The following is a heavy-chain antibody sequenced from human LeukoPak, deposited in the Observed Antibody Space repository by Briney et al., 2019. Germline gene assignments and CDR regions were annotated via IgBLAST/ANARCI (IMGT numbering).Heavy chain of an antibody. CDR1: GGSISSYY. CDR3: ARVFTDSSGYNGIDY. Sequence: SETLSLTCTVSGGSISSYYWSWIRQPPGKGLEWIGYIYYSGSTNYNPSLNSRVTISVDTSKNQFSLKLSSVTAADTAVYYCARVFTDSSGYNGIDYWGQGTLVTVSS. J-gene: IGHJ4*02. CDR2: IYYSGST. D-gene: IGHD3-22*01. V-gene: IGHV4-59*01.